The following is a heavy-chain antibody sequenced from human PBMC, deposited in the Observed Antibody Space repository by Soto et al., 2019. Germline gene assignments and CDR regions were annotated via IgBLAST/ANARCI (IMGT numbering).Heavy chain of an antibody. J-gene: IGHJ6*02. CDR2: IYYSGST. V-gene: IGHV4-59*01. CDR3: ARDRIVVVPAANYYYYYGMDV. CDR1: GFSIISYY. D-gene: IGHD2-2*01. Sequence: SETLSLTCTVSGFSIISYYWSWIRQPPGKGLEWIGYIYYSGSTNYNPSLKSRVTISVDTSKNQFSLKLSSVTAADTAVYYCARDRIVVVPAANYYYYYGMDVWGQGTTVTVSS.